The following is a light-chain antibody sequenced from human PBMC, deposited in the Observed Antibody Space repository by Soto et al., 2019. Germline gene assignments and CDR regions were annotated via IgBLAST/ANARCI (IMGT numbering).Light chain of an antibody. CDR3: SSYTSTSTVI. V-gene: IGLV2-14*03. J-gene: IGLJ2*01. CDR2: DVS. CDR1: NSDVGNYNY. Sequence: QSALTQPASVSGSLGQSITISCTGTNSDVGNYNYVSWYQQHPDKAPKLMIFDVSNRPSGISNRFSGSKSGNTASLTISGLQAEDEADYYCSSYTSTSTVIFGGGTKVAVL.